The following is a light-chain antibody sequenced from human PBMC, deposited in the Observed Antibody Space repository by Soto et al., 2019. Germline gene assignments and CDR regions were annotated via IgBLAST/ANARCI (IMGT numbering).Light chain of an antibody. J-gene: IGKJ3*01. Sequence: EIVLTQSPDTLSLSPGERATLSCRASQSVSSSLAWYQQKPGQAPRLLIYDASNRATGIPARFSGSGSGTDFTIPISSLEPEDFAVYYCQQRSNWPPEVTFGPGTKVDIK. V-gene: IGKV3-11*01. CDR2: DAS. CDR1: QSVSSS. CDR3: QQRSNWPPEVT.